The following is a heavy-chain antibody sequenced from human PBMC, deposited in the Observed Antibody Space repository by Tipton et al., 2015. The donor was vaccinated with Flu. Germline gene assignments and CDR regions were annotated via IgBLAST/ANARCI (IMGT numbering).Heavy chain of an antibody. J-gene: IGHJ4*02. Sequence: GSLRLSCAVSGFSFSIYAMTWVRQAPGKGLEWVSSIGGSGGSPDYADSVKGRFTISRDDSKNTLYLQMDSLRIEDTAVYYCTKGRQGDFWSHYCNVFESWGEGTQVTVSS. CDR1: GFSFSIYA. D-gene: IGHD3-3*01. CDR2: IGGSGGSP. V-gene: IGHV3-23*01. CDR3: TKGRQGDFWSHYCNVFES.